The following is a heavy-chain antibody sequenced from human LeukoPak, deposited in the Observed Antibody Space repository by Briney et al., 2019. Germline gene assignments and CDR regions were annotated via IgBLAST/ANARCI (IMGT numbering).Heavy chain of an antibody. V-gene: IGHV1-8*01. D-gene: IGHD1-1*01. CDR2: MSPNSGDT. CDR1: GYTFTSYD. J-gene: IGHJ2*01. Sequence: ASVKVSCKASGYTFTSYDFNWVRQATGQRPEWMGWMSPNSGDTGYAQKFQDRVTMTRNTSISTAYMELSSLRSDDTAVYYCATAQLGYWYFDLWGRGTLVTVSS. CDR3: ATAQLGYWYFDL.